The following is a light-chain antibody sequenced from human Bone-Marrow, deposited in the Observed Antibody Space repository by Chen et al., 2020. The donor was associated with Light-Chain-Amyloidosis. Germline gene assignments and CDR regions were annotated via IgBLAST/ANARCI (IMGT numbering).Light chain of an antibody. CDR2: GTS. CDR1: RRISPVY. J-gene: IGKJ2*01. CDR3: QQYGNSPLYT. Sequence: EIGLTQSPGTLSLSPGDRATLSCRASRRISPVYLAWYQQKPGQAPRLLISGTSNRATGIPDRFSGSGSGTEFSLTITRLEPEDFAVYFCQQYGNSPLYTFGQGTKVEI. V-gene: IGKV3-20*01.